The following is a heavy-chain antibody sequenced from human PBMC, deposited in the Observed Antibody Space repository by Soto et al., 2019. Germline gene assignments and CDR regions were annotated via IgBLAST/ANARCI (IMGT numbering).Heavy chain of an antibody. Sequence: SVKVSCKASGGTFSSYTISWVRQAPGQGLEWMGRIIPILGIANYAQKFKGRVTITADKSTSTAYMELSSLRSEDTAVYYCARARSPAACLSYWGQGTLVTVSS. D-gene: IGHD2-2*01. J-gene: IGHJ4*02. CDR2: IIPILGIA. CDR1: GGTFSSYT. V-gene: IGHV1-69*02. CDR3: ARARSPAACLSY.